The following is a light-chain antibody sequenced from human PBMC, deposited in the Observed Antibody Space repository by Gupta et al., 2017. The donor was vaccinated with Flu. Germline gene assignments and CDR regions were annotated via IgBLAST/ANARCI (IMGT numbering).Light chain of an antibody. CDR1: SSNIGNNY. J-gene: IGLJ3*02. V-gene: IGLV1-51*02. CDR3: GTWDSSLSAWV. CDR2: ENN. Sequence: HTGTISCSGSSSNIGNNYVSWYQQLPGTAPKLLIYENNKRPSGIPDRFSGSKSGTSATLGITGLQTGDEADYYCGTWDSSLSAWVFGGGTKLTVL.